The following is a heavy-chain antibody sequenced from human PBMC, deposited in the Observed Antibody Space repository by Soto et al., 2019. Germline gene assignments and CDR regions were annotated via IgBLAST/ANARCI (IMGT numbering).Heavy chain of an antibody. V-gene: IGHV4-39*02. J-gene: IGHJ4*02. D-gene: IGHD2-15*01. CDR3: ARERGYCSGGSCPVDY. CDR2: IYYSGST. CDR1: GGSISSSSYY. Sequence: QLQLQESGPGLVKPSETLSLTCTVSGGSISSSSYYWGWIRQPPGKGLEWIGSIYYSGSTYYNPSLKSRVTISVGPSKNQFSLKLSSVTAADTAVYYCARERGYCSGGSCPVDYWGQGTLVTVSS.